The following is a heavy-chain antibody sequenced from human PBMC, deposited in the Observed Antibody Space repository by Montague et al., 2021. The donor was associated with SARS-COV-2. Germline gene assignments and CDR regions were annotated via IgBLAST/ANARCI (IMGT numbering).Heavy chain of an antibody. CDR2: ISGRGSYT. CDR1: GFTVSDYY. Sequence: SLRLSCAASGFTVSDYYMSWIRQAPGKGLEWVSYISGRGSYTDYADSVKGRFTISRDNARKSLYLEMNSLRAEDTAVYYCARLVGVESNRRDYFNYWGQGTLVTVSS. V-gene: IGHV3-11*03. D-gene: IGHD1-14*01. CDR3: ARLVGVESNRRDYFNY. J-gene: IGHJ4*02.